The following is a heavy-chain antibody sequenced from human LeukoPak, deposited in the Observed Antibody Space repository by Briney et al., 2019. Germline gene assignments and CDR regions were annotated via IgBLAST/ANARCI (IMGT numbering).Heavy chain of an antibody. CDR2: ISAHTGDI. Sequence: ASVKVSCKASGYTFTNYGINWVRQAPGQGLEWVGWISAHTGDINYAQKVQGRVTMTTDTSTSTIYMELRSLKSDDTAIYYCARESPGNFDFWGQGTLVTVSS. CDR3: ARESPGNFDF. J-gene: IGHJ4*02. V-gene: IGHV1-18*01. D-gene: IGHD1-26*01. CDR1: GYTFTNYG.